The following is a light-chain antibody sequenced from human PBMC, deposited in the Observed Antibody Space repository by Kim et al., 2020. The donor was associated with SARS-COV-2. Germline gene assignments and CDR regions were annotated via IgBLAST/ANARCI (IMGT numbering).Light chain of an antibody. Sequence: QAVTLSCTGTSSDVGGYNYVSWYQQHPGKAPKLMIYDVSKRPSGVPDRFSGSKSGNTASLTISGLQAEDEADYYCCSYAGSYTLGVFGGGTQLTVL. CDR3: CSYAGSYTLGV. J-gene: IGLJ2*01. V-gene: IGLV2-11*01. CDR2: DVS. CDR1: SSDVGGYNY.